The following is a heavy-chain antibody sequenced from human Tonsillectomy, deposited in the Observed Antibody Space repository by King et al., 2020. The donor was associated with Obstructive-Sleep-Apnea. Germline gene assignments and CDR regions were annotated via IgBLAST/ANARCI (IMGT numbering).Heavy chain of an antibody. Sequence: VQLVESGAEVKKPGESLKISCKGSGYSFTSYWIGWVRQMPGKGLEWMGIIYPGDSDTRYSPSFQGQVTISADKSISTAYLQWSSLKASDTAMYYCARHLQAEQQPLDYYYGMDVWGQGTTVTVSS. CDR3: ARHLQAEQQPLDYYYGMDV. D-gene: IGHD6-13*01. V-gene: IGHV5-51*01. CDR2: IYPGDSDT. CDR1: GYSFTSYW. J-gene: IGHJ6*02.